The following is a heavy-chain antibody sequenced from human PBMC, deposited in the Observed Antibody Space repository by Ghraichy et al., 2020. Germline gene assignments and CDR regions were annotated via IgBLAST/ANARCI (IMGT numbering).Heavy chain of an antibody. CDR1: GGSFSGYY. V-gene: IGHV4-34*01. CDR2: INHSGST. CDR3: VRGSRGTQTRWFDP. J-gene: IGHJ5*02. Sequence: SETLSLTCAVYGGSFSGYYWTWIRQPPGKGLEWIGEINHSGSTKYNVSLKSRVTISIDTSKNQFSLKLRSVTAADTAVYYCVRGSRGTQTRWFDPWGQGTLVTVSS. D-gene: IGHD3-22*01.